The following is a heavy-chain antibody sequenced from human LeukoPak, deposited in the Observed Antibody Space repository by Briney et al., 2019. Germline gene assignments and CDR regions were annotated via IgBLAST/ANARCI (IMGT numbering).Heavy chain of an antibody. CDR3: TTSIDY. J-gene: IGHJ4*02. Sequence: GSLRLSCAASGFTFSSYSMNWVRQAPGKGLEWVSYISSSSSTIYYADSVKGRFTISRDNSKNTLYLQMNSLRAEDTAVYYCTTSIDYWGQGTLVTVSS. CDR2: ISSSSSTI. CDR1: GFTFSSYS. V-gene: IGHV3-48*01. D-gene: IGHD4-17*01.